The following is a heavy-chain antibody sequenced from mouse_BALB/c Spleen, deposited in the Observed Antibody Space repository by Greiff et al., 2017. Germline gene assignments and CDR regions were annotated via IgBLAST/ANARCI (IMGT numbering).Heavy chain of an antibody. CDR3: ARHDYDYGYAMDY. CDR1: GFTFSSYA. D-gene: IGHD2-4*01. Sequence: EVKLVESGGGLVKPGGSLKLSCAASGFTFSSYAMSWVRQTPEKRLEWVATISSGGSYTYYPDSVKGRFTISRDNAKNTLYLQMSSLRSEDTAMYYCARHDYDYGYAMDYWGQGTSVTVSS. V-gene: IGHV5-9-3*01. J-gene: IGHJ4*01. CDR2: ISSGGSYT.